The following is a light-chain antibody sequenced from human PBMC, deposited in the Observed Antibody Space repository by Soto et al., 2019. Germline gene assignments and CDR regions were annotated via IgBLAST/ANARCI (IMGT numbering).Light chain of an antibody. CDR1: SSDVGGYNY. V-gene: IGLV2-14*01. Sequence: QSALSQPASVSGSPGQSITIPCTGTSSDVGGYNYVSWYQQHPGKAPKLLSYDVYNRPSGVTDRFXGSKSGNTAXLTISGLQAEEEADYYCTSYTSTDIGVFGGGTKLTVL. J-gene: IGLJ3*02. CDR2: DVY. CDR3: TSYTSTDIGV.